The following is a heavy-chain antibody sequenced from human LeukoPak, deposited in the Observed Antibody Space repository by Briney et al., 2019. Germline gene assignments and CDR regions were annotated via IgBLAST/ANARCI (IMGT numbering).Heavy chain of an antibody. Sequence: GGSLRLSCAASGFTFSSYAMHWVRQAPGKGLEWVAVISYDGSNKYYADSVKGRFTISRDNAKNSLYLQMNSLRAEDTAVYYCASSGYEDFDYWGQGTLVTVSS. CDR1: GFTFSSYA. J-gene: IGHJ4*02. CDR3: ASSGYEDFDY. D-gene: IGHD5-12*01. V-gene: IGHV3-30-3*01. CDR2: ISYDGSNK.